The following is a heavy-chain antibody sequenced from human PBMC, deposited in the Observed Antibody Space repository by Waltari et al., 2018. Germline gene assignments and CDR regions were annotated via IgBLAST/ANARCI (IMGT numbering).Heavy chain of an antibody. J-gene: IGHJ4*02. V-gene: IGHV4-39*01. D-gene: IGHD6-19*01. CDR1: GGSISSSSYY. CDR3: ATKRESSASGFDY. Sequence: QLQLQESGPGLVKPSETLSFTCTVSGGSISSSSYYWGWIRQPPGKGLEWIGSIYSSGSTYYNPSLKSRVTISVDTSKNQFSLKRSSVTAADTAVYYCATKRESSASGFDYWGQGTLVTVSS. CDR2: IYSSGST.